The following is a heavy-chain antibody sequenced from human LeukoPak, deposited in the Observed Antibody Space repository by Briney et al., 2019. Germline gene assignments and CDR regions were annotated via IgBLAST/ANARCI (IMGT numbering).Heavy chain of an antibody. D-gene: IGHD2-2*01. CDR2: INHSGSP. CDR3: ARALTPLDIVVVPAASPGGMDV. J-gene: IGHJ6*02. Sequence: SETLSLTCAVYGGSFSGYYWSWLRQPPGKGLEWIGEINHSGSPNYNPSLNRRVTISVDPSKNQFSLKLSSVTAGDTAVYYCARALTPLDIVVVPAASPGGMDVWGQGTTVTVSS. CDR1: GGSFSGYY. V-gene: IGHV4-34*01.